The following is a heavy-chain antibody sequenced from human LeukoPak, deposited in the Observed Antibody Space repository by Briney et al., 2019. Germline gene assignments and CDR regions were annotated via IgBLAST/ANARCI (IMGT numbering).Heavy chain of an antibody. Sequence: PGGSLRLSCAASGFTFSGSAMHWVRQASGKGLEWVGRIRSKANSYATAYAASVKGRFTISRDDSKNTAYLQMNSLRTEDTAVYYCTRGYGSGAGYYYYYMDVWGKGTTVTVSS. V-gene: IGHV3-73*01. CDR3: TRGYGSGAGYYYYYMDV. J-gene: IGHJ6*03. CDR2: IRSKANSYAT. CDR1: GFTFSGSA. D-gene: IGHD3-10*01.